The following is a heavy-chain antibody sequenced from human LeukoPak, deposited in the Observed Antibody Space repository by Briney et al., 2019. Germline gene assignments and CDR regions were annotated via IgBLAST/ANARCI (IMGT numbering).Heavy chain of an antibody. J-gene: IGHJ4*02. CDR3: AKALDVLRYFDWLCGIDY. D-gene: IGHD3-9*01. V-gene: IGHV3-74*01. CDR1: GFTFSSFW. Sequence: GGSLGLSCAVSGFTFSSFWMHWVRQVPGKGLVWVSRINTDGSATNYADSVKGRFTISRDNSKNTLYLQMNSLRAEDTAVYYCAKALDVLRYFDWLCGIDYWGQGTLVTVSS. CDR2: INTDGSAT.